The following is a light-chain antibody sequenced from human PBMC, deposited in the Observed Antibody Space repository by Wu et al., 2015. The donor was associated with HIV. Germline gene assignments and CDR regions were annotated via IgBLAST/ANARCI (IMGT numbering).Light chain of an antibody. CDR3: QQYDTSPST. CDR2: DAS. V-gene: IGKV3-20*01. Sequence: EIVLTQSPGTLSLSPGEGATLSCGASQNIDSNYLAWYQQKPGQAPRLLIYDASSRATGIPDRFSGSGSGTDFSLIISRLEPEDFAVYYCQQYDTSPSTFGGGTKVEIK. CDR1: QNIDSNY. J-gene: IGKJ4*01.